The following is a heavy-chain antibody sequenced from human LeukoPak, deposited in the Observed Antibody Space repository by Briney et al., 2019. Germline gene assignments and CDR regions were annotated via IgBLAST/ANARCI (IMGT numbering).Heavy chain of an antibody. V-gene: IGHV3-15*01. CDR2: IKSKSDGGTI. CDR1: GFTFSDAW. J-gene: IGHJ4*02. CDR3: TTRRQDGW. D-gene: IGHD2-15*01. Sequence: GGSLRLSCVGSGFTFSDAWMSWVRQAPGKGLEWVGRIKSKSDGGTIDYAAPAKGRFTISRDDSRNTLYLQMNSLKTEDTAVYYCTTRRQDGWWGQGTLVTVS.